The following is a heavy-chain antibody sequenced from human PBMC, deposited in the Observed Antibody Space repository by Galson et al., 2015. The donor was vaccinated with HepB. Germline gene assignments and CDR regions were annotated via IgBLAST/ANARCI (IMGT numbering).Heavy chain of an antibody. CDR2: TSYDGGNK. CDR3: AKDRKYQLLSAIDH. J-gene: IGHJ4*02. V-gene: IGHV3-30*18. Sequence: SLRLSCAVSGFTFSTYGMHWVRQAPGKGLEWVAVTSYDGGNKHHADSVKGRFTISRDNSKNTLYLQMNSLRAEDTAVYYCAKDRKYQLLSAIDHWGQGTLVTVSS. CDR1: GFTFSTYG. D-gene: IGHD2-2*01.